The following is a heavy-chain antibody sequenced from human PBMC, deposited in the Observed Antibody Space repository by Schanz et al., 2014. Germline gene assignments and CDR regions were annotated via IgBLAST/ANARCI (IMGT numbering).Heavy chain of an antibody. V-gene: IGHV4-38-2*02. D-gene: IGHD2-2*01. Sequence: QVQLQESGPGLVKPSETLSLTCTVSSYSISSAYYWGWIRQPPGKGLEWIGTIYHSGSTYYNPSLKSRLSIWVERSKTLFSLKLGSGTAADTAVYYCARHDFLGYCSGTSCPVVGSDAFDIWGQGTMVTVSS. CDR3: ARHDFLGYCSGTSCPVVGSDAFDI. J-gene: IGHJ3*02. CDR2: IYHSGST. CDR1: SYSISSAYY.